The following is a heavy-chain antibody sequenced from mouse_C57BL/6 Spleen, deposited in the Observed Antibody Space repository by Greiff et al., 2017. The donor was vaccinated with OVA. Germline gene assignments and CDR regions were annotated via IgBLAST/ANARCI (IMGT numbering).Heavy chain of an antibody. CDR2: IHPNSGST. D-gene: IGHD1-1*01. CDR1: GYTFTSYW. V-gene: IGHV1-64*01. CDR3: ASVGSTTVVAGDY. Sequence: VQLQQPGPELVKPGASVKLSCKASGYTFTSYWMHWVKQRPGQGLEWIGMIHPNSGSTNYNEKFKSKATLTVDKSSSTAYMQLSSLTSEDSAVYYCASVGSTTVVAGDYWGQGTTLTVSS. J-gene: IGHJ2*01.